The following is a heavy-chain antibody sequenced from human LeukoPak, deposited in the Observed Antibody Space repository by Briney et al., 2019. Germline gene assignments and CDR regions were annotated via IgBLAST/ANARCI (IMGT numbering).Heavy chain of an antibody. J-gene: IGHJ3*02. D-gene: IGHD1-14*01. V-gene: IGHV4-61*01. CDR1: GDSITSGNYY. CDR3: ARENRHLDAFDI. Sequence: PSETLSLTCTVSGDSITSGNYYWSWIRQPPGKGLECIGYIYYTGNPNYSPSLKSRITMSVDTSKNQFSLRPRSLTAADTAVYYCARENRHLDAFDIWGQGTKVTVPS. CDR2: IYYTGNP.